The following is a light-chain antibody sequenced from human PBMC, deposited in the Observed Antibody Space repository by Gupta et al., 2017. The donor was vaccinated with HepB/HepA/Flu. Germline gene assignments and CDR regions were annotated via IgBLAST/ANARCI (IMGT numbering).Light chain of an antibody. CDR1: QNIRNY. J-gene: IGKJ4*01. V-gene: IGKV1-39*01. CDR3: LQTYSSPLT. CDR2: GAS. Sequence: DIPMPQSPSSLSASVGDRVTITCRASQNIRNYLILYQQRPGKAPKVLIYGASSLQSGVSSGFSGSGSGTDFTLTMGSLQPEDVGTYYCLQTYSSPLTFGGGTKVEMK.